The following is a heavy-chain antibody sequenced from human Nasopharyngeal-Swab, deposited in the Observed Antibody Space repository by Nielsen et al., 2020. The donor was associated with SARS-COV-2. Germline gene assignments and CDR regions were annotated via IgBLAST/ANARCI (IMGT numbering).Heavy chain of an antibody. CDR3: ARGCVLTGPSCYYYGMDV. Sequence: GESLKISCAASRFTFNIYAMHWVRQAPGKGLEWVSSISSSSSYIYYADSVKGRFTISRDNAKNSLYLQMNSLRAEDTAVYYCARGCVLTGPSCYYYGMDVWGQGTTVTVSS. V-gene: IGHV3-21*01. CDR2: ISSSSSYI. CDR1: RFTFNIYA. D-gene: IGHD3-9*01. J-gene: IGHJ6*02.